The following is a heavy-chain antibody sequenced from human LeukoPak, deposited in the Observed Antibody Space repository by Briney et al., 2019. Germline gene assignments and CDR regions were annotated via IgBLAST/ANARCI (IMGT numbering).Heavy chain of an antibody. D-gene: IGHD6-13*01. CDR1: GFTFSSYA. Sequence: GGSQRLSCAASGFTFSSYAMSWVRQAPGKGLEWVSAISGSGGSTYYADSVKGRFTISRDNSKNTLYLQMNSLRAEDTAVYNCAKGGRGIGAASTQAWYFDLWGRGTLVTVSS. J-gene: IGHJ2*01. V-gene: IGHV3-23*01. CDR3: AKGGRGIGAASTQAWYFDL. CDR2: ISGSGGST.